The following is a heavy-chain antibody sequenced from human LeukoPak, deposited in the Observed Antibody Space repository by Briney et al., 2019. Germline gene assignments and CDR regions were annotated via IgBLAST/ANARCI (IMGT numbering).Heavy chain of an antibody. Sequence: ASVKVSCMASGYTFTGYCMHWVRQAPGQGLEWMGWIDPNGGDTYYLQKFQGRVTTTRDTSINTAYMELSRLRSDDTAVYYCARWGADYTIDYWGQGTLVTVSS. CDR1: GYTFTGYC. V-gene: IGHV1-2*02. CDR2: IDPNGGDT. D-gene: IGHD4-11*01. CDR3: ARWGADYTIDY. J-gene: IGHJ4*02.